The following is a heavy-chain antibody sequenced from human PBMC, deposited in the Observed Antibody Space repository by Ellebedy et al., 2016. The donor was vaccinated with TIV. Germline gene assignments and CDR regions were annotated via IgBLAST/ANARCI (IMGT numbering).Heavy chain of an antibody. CDR1: GGSVNSHY. D-gene: IGHD1-1*01. V-gene: IGHV4-59*02. J-gene: IGHJ6*02. CDR2: SHHTGNS. CDR3: AGAILGTYGIDV. Sequence: SETLSLTXTVSGGSVNSHYWSWVRQPPGKGLEWIGYSHHTGNSNYNASLRGRATLSVDTSRNQFSLRLTSVTAADTAVYYCAGAILGTYGIDVWGQGTTVTVS.